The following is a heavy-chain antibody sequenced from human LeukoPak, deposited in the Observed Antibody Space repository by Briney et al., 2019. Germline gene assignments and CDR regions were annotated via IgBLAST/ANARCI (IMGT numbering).Heavy chain of an antibody. J-gene: IGHJ2*01. V-gene: IGHV3-7*02. D-gene: IGHD3-10*01. CDR1: GFTLSSYW. Sequence: GGSLRLSCAASGFTLSSYWMTWVRQAPGKGLEWVANIKQEGSEKYYVDSVKGRFTISRDNAKNSLYLQMSSLRDEDTAVYYCERGIPPTVVRRWYFDLWGRGTLVTVSS. CDR3: ERGIPPTVVRRWYFDL. CDR2: IKQEGSEK.